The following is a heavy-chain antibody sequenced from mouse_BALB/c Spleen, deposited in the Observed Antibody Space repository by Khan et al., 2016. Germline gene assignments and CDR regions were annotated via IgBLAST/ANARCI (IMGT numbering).Heavy chain of an antibody. Sequence: EVQLQESGGGLVQPGGSLKLSCAASGFDFSRYWMRWVRQAPGKGLEWIGEINPDSSTINYTPSLKDKFIISRDNAKHTLYLQMSKVRSEDTALYYWASAFWYVDVWCAGTTLTVSS. CDR1: GFDFSRYW. V-gene: IGHV4-1*02. J-gene: IGHJ1*01. CDR3: ASAFWYVDV. CDR2: INPDSSTI.